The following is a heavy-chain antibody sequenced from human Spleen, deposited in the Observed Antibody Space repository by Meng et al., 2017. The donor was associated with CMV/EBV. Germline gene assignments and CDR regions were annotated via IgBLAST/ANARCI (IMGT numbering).Heavy chain of an antibody. CDR2: IYSCGST. V-gene: IGHV3-66*01. J-gene: IGHJ6*02. D-gene: IGHD2-2*01. CDR1: GFTFSMYP. Sequence: GESLKISCAASGFTFSMYPMSWVRQAPGKGLEWVSVIYSCGSTYYADPVKGRFTISRDNAKKTLYLQMNSLRAEDTAVYYCARDIGGSKDRYGMDVWGQGTTVTVSS. CDR3: ARDIGGSKDRYGMDV.